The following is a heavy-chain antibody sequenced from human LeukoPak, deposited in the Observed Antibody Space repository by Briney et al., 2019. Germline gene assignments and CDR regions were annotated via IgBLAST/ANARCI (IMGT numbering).Heavy chain of an antibody. J-gene: IGHJ4*02. V-gene: IGHV3-43*01. CDR2: ISWDGGST. CDR3: AKDGSYHNFDN. CDR1: GFTFDDYT. D-gene: IGHD1-26*01. Sequence: GGSLRLSCAASGFTFDDYTMHWVRQGPGKGLEWVSLISWDGGSTYYADSVKGRFTISRDNSKDSLYLQMNSLRTEDTALYYCAKDGSYHNFDNWGQGTLVTVSS.